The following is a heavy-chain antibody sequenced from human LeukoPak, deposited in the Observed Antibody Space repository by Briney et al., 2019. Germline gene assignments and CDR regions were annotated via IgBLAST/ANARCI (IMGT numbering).Heavy chain of an antibody. D-gene: IGHD4-11*01. CDR3: ARAAGDYSFNYYYYYGMDV. V-gene: IGHV3-30-3*01. CDR1: GFTFSRYA. J-gene: IGHJ6*02. CDR2: ISYDGSNK. Sequence: GGSLRLSCAASGFTFSRYAMHWVRQAPGKGLEWVAVISYDGSNKYYADSVKGRFTISRDNSKNTLYLQMNSLRAEDTAVYYCARAAGDYSFNYYYYYGMDVWGQGTTVTVSS.